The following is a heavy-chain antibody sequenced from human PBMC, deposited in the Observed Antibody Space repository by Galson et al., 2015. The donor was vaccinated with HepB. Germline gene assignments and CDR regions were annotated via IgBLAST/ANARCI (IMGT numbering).Heavy chain of an antibody. D-gene: IGHD3-22*01. J-gene: IGHJ2*01. Sequence: SLRLSCAASGFTFSTYAMHWVRQAPGKGLEWVAIITFDGNNKYYADSVKGRFTISRDNSKNTLYLQMNSLRAEDTAVYFCAREKAPDYSDNSGYFPNWYFDLWGRGTLVTVSS. CDR1: GFTFSTYA. CDR3: AREKAPDYSDNSGYFPNWYFDL. CDR2: ITFDGNNK. V-gene: IGHV3-30-3*01.